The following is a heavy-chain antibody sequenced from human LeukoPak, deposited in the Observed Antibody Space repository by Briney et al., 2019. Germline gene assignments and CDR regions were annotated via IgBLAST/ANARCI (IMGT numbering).Heavy chain of an antibody. V-gene: IGHV3-21*01. CDR1: GFTFSSYN. J-gene: IGHJ4*02. Sequence: GGSLRLSCVVSGFTFSSYNMNWVRQAPGKGLEWVSSISSSSNYIYYADSVKGRFTISRDNAKNSLYLQMNSLRAEDTAVYYCARDKIVGATHFDYWGQGTLVTVSS. D-gene: IGHD1-26*01. CDR3: ARDKIVGATHFDY. CDR2: ISSSSNYI.